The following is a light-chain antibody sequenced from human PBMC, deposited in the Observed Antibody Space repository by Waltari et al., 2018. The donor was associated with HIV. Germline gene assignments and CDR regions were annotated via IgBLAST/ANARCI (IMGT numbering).Light chain of an antibody. J-gene: IGLJ3*02. CDR1: SSNIGAGYD. Sequence: SCTGSSSNIGAGYDVHSYQQLPGTAPKLLIYGNNNRPSGVPDRFSGSKSGTSASLAITGLQAEDEADYYCQSYDSSLSGWVFGGGTKLTVL. CDR2: GNN. V-gene: IGLV1-40*01. CDR3: QSYDSSLSGWV.